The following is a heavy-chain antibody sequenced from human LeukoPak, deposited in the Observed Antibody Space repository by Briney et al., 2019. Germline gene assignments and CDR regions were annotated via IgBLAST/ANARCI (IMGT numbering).Heavy chain of an antibody. J-gene: IGHJ5*02. CDR3: ASRLRYFDWLANNWFDP. CDR2: INHSGST. V-gene: IGHV4-34*01. Sequence: PSETLSLTCAVYGGSFSGYYWSWIRQPPGKGLEWLGEINHSGSTNYNPSLKSRVTISVDTSKNQFSLKLSSVTAADTAVYYCASRLRYFDWLANNWFDPWGQGTLVTVSS. CDR1: GGSFSGYY. D-gene: IGHD3-9*01.